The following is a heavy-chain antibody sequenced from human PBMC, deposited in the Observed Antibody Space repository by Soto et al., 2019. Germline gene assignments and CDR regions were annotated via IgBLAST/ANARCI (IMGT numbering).Heavy chain of an antibody. CDR2: ISKDGLDR. V-gene: IGHV3-30*19. CDR1: GFTFSDVG. CDR3: ASPREGQWLVFDH. J-gene: IGHJ4*02. D-gene: IGHD6-19*01. Sequence: GGSLRLSCVVSGFTFSDVGMHWVRQSPGEGLAWVASISKDGLDRYYSESVKGRFTISRDDSKNTVFLQMNSLKVEDTAAYFCASPREGQWLVFDHWGQRTLVTVS.